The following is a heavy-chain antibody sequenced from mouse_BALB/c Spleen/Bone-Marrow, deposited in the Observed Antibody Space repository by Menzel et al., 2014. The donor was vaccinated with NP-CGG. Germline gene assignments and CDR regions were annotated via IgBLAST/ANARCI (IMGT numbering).Heavy chain of an antibody. CDR2: IWSGGST. V-gene: IGHV2-2*02. D-gene: IGHD2-3*01. J-gene: IGHJ2*01. Sequence: VQVVESGPGLVQPSQSLSITCTVSGFSLTNFGVHWVRQSPGKGLEWLGVIWSGGSTDYNAAFISRLSISKDNSKSQVFFKMNSLQANDTAMYYCARADGFYDYWGQGTTLTVSS. CDR1: GFSLTNFG. CDR3: ARADGFYDY.